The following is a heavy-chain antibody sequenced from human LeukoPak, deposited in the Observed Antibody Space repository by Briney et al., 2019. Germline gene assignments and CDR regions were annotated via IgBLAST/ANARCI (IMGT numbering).Heavy chain of an antibody. J-gene: IGHJ4*02. CDR2: ISYDGSNK. Sequence: QPGGSLRLSCAASGFSFSGYWMTWVRQAPGKGLEWVAVISYDGSNKYYADSVKGRFTISRDNSKNTLYLQMNSLRAEDTAVYYCARVLYDSSGYSHWGQGTLVTVSS. V-gene: IGHV3-30*03. D-gene: IGHD3-22*01. CDR3: ARVLYDSSGYSH. CDR1: GFSFSGYW.